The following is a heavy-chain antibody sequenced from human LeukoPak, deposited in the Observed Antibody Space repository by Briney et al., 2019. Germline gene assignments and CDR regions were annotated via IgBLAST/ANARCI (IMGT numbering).Heavy chain of an antibody. Sequence: ASVKVSCKASGYTFTSYDINWVRQATGQGLEWMGWMNPNSGNTGHAQKFQGRVTMTRNTSISTAYMELSSLRSEDTAVYYCARGQVGAYKYNWFDPWGQGTLVTVSS. CDR3: ARGQVGAYKYNWFDP. J-gene: IGHJ5*02. D-gene: IGHD1-26*01. V-gene: IGHV1-8*01. CDR1: GYTFTSYD. CDR2: MNPNSGNT.